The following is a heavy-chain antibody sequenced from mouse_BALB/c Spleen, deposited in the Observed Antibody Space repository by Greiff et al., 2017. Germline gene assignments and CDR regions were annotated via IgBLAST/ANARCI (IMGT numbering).Heavy chain of an antibody. CDR1: GFAFSSYD. CDR2: ISSGGGST. J-gene: IGHJ2*01. D-gene: IGHD1-1*01. CDR3: ARQLRSLDY. Sequence: EVHLVESGGGLVKPGGSLKLSCAASGFAFSSYDMSWVRQTPEKRLEWVAYISSGGGSTYYPDTVKGRFTISRDNAKNTLYLQMSSLKSEDTAMYYCARQLRSLDYWGQGTTLTVSS. V-gene: IGHV5-12-1*01.